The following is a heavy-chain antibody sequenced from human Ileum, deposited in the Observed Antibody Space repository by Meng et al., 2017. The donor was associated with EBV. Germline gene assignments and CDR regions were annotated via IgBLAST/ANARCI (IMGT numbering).Heavy chain of an antibody. CDR2: IYFTGTT. D-gene: IGHD5-18*01. CDR3: ARGWDTAMDSG. Sequence: QVRLQESGQCLVTPSESLSLACIVSGGSGRFSSYYWSWIRLPPGKGLEWIGYIYFTGTTHYNPSLESRVTISVDKFKTQFSLKLRSVAASDTDVYYCARGWDTAMDSGWGQGTLVTVSS. CDR1: GGSGRFSSYY. V-gene: IGHV4-61*01. J-gene: IGHJ4*02.